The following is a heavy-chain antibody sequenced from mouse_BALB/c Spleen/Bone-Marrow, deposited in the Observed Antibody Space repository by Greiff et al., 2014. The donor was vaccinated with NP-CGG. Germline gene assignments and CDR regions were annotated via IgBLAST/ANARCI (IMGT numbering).Heavy chain of an antibody. J-gene: IGHJ4*01. D-gene: IGHD2-1*01. CDR2: ISSGGSYT. CDR1: GFTFSSYG. Sequence: EVKLVESGGDLVKPGGSLKLSCAASGFTFSSYGMSWVRQTPDKRLEWVATISSGGSYTYYPDSVKGRFTISRDNAENTLYLQMSSLKSEDTAMYYCARQYGNLGVMDYWGQGTSVTVSS. V-gene: IGHV5-6*01. CDR3: ARQYGNLGVMDY.